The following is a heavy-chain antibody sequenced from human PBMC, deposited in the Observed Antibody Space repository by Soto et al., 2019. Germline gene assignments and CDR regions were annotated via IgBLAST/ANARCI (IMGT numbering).Heavy chain of an antibody. CDR3: AKGRYDFWSPYYFDS. CDR2: ITWNSRVL. J-gene: IGHJ4*02. Sequence: GGSLRLSCAASGFTLRNYAMQWVRQAPGKGLEWVSGITWNSRVLAYADSVKGRFTISRDNARNSLYLQMDSLRDEDTALYYCAKGRYDFWSPYYFDSWGQGTLVTVSS. CDR1: GFTLRNYA. V-gene: IGHV3-9*01. D-gene: IGHD3-3*01.